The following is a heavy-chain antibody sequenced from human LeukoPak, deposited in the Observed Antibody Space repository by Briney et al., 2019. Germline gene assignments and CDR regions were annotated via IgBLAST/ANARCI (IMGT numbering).Heavy chain of an antibody. V-gene: IGHV1-18*01. CDR1: GYAFTSYG. D-gene: IGHD3-9*01. CDR3: ARGNLRYFDWLPQANWFDP. CDR2: ISAYNGNT. Sequence: GASVKVSCKASGYAFTSYGISWVRQAPGQGLEWMGWISAYNGNTNYAQKLQGRVTITTDTSTRTAYMELRSLRSDDTAVYYCARGNLRYFDWLPQANWFDPWGQGTLVTVSS. J-gene: IGHJ5*02.